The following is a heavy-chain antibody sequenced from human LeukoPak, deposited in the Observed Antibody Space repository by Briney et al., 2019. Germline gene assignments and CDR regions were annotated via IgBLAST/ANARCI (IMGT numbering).Heavy chain of an antibody. CDR3: ARVGSYYGD. D-gene: IGHD1-26*01. CDR1: GYTFTGYY. J-gene: IGHJ4*02. Sequence: ASVKVSCKASGYTFTGYYMHWMRQAPGQGLEWMGWINPNSGGTKYAQKFQGRVTMTRDTSISTAYMELSRVRSEDTAVYYCARVGSYYGDWGQGTLVTVSS. V-gene: IGHV1-2*02. CDR2: INPNSGGT.